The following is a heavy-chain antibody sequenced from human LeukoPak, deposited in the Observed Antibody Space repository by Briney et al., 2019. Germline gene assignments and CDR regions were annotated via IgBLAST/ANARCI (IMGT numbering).Heavy chain of an antibody. CDR1: GDSISYYY. Sequence: SETLSLTCTVSGDSISYYYWSWIRQPPGKGLEWIGYVYYTGSTNYNPSLKSRVTMSVDTSKSQFSLKLRSVTAADTAVYYCARDGLHYGDHGFDYWGQGTLVTVSS. CDR3: ARDGLHYGDHGFDY. V-gene: IGHV4-59*01. D-gene: IGHD4-17*01. J-gene: IGHJ4*02. CDR2: VYYTGST.